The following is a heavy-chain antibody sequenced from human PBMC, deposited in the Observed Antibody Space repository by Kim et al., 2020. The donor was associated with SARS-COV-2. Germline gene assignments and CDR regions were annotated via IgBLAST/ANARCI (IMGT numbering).Heavy chain of an antibody. CDR3: TRVLGATDYYYGMDV. Sequence: GGSLRLSCAASGFTFSGSAMHWVRQASGKGLEWVGRIRSKANSYATAYAASVKGRFTISRDDSKNTAYLQMNSLKTEDTAVYYCTRVLGATDYYYGMDVWGQGTTVTVSS. D-gene: IGHD1-26*01. J-gene: IGHJ6*02. V-gene: IGHV3-73*01. CDR1: GFTFSGSA. CDR2: IRSKANSYAT.